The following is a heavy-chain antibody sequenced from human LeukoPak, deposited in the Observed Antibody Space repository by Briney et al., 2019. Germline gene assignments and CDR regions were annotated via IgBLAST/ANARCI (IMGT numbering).Heavy chain of an antibody. CDR1: GGSFSGYY. CDR2: INHSGST. Sequence: PSETLSLTCAVYGGSFSGYYWSWIRQPPGKGLEWIGEINHSGSTNCNPSLKSRVTISVDTSKNQFSLKLSSVTAADTAVYYCARAYSSGLHNRHFQHWGQGTLVTVSS. CDR3: ARAYSSGLHNRHFQH. D-gene: IGHD6-19*01. V-gene: IGHV4-34*01. J-gene: IGHJ1*01.